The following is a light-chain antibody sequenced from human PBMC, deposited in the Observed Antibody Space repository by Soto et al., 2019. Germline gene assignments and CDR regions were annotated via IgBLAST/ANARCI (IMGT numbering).Light chain of an antibody. J-gene: IGLJ1*01. Sequence: QLVLTQPASVSGSPGQSITISCTGTSSDVGGYNYVSWYQQHPGKAPKLMIYDVSNRPSGVSNRFSGSKSGNTASLTISGLQAEDEADDYCRSYTSSSTLGVFGTGTKVTVL. CDR2: DVS. CDR1: SSDVGGYNY. V-gene: IGLV2-14*01. CDR3: RSYTSSSTLGV.